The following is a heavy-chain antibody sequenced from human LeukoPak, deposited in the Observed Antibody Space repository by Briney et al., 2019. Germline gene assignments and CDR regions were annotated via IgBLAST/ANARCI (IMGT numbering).Heavy chain of an antibody. J-gene: IGHJ4*02. D-gene: IGHD3-22*01. CDR3: ATALYDSSGYSYYFDY. V-gene: IGHV1-2*06. CDR2: INPNSGGT. Sequence: ASVKVSCKASGYTFTGYYMHWVRQAPGQGLEWMGRINPNSGGTNYAQKFQGRVTMTRDTSISTAYMELGSLRSEDTAVYYCATALYDSSGYSYYFDYWGQGTLVTVSS. CDR1: GYTFTGYY.